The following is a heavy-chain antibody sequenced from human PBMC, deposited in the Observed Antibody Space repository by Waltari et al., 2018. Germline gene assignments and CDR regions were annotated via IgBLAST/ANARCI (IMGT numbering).Heavy chain of an antibody. CDR1: GSTFSGYE. CDR3: ARGRGNYRYYYYGMDV. Sequence: QVQLVQSGAEVKKPGDSVRVSCKASGSTFSGYEIHWVRRAPGQGLEWMGGIIPIFGTANYAQKFQGRVTITADESTSTADMELSSLRSEDTAVYYCARGRGNYRYYYYGMDVWGQGTTVTVSS. J-gene: IGHJ6*02. CDR2: IIPIFGTA. V-gene: IGHV1-69*01. D-gene: IGHD1-7*01.